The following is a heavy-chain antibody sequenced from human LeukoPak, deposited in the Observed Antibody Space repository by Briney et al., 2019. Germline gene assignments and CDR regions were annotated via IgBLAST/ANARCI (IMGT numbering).Heavy chain of an antibody. J-gene: IGHJ4*02. Sequence: GGSLRLSCAASGFTFSSYWMSWVRQAPGKGLEWVANIKQDGSEKYYVDSVKGRFTISRDNSKNTLYLQMNSLRAEDTAVYYCAKGPRAAATDYWGQGTLVTVSS. CDR3: AKGPRAAATDY. D-gene: IGHD6-13*01. CDR1: GFTFSSYW. V-gene: IGHV3-7*01. CDR2: IKQDGSEK.